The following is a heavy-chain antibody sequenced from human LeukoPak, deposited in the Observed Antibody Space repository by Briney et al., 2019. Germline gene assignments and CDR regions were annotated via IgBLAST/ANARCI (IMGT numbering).Heavy chain of an antibody. J-gene: IGHJ4*02. CDR3: ARGFRMVDY. CDR2: IYHSGST. Sequence: SETLSLTCTVSGGSFSSGSYYWSWIRQPPGKGLEWIGYIYHSGSTNYNPSLKSRVTISVDTSKNQFSLKLSSVTAADTAVYYCARGFRMVDYWGQGTLVTVSS. D-gene: IGHD2-15*01. CDR1: GGSFSSGSYY. V-gene: IGHV4-61*01.